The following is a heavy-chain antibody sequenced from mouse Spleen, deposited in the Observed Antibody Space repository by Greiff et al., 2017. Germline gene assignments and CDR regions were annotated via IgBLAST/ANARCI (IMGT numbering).Heavy chain of an antibody. CDR3: ARQEGNLLLRLYWYFDV. V-gene: IGHV5-9*04. CDR2: ISSGGGNT. Sequence: EVKLMESGGGLVKLGGSLKLSCAASGFTFSSYAMSWVRQTPEKRLEWVATISSGGGNTYYPDSVKGRFTISRDNAKNTLYLQMSSLKSEDTAMYYCARQEGNLLLRLYWYFDVWGAGTTVTVSS. J-gene: IGHJ1*01. D-gene: IGHD1-1*01. CDR1: GFTFSSYA.